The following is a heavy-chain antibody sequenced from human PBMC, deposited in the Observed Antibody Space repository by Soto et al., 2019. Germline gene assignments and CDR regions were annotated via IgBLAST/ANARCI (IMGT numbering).Heavy chain of an antibody. V-gene: IGHV3-33*01. CDR1: GFTFSSYG. Sequence: GGSLRLSCAASGFTFSSYGMHWVRQAPGKGLEWVAVIWYDGSNKYYADSVKGRFTISRDNSKNTLYLQMNSLRAEDTAVYYCARDPIAEAGLTLYYYYYYMDVWGKGTTVTVS. J-gene: IGHJ6*03. CDR2: IWYDGSNK. CDR3: ARDPIAEAGLTLYYYYYYMDV. D-gene: IGHD6-13*01.